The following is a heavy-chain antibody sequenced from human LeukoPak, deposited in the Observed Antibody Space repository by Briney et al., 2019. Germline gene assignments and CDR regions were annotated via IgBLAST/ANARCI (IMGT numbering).Heavy chain of an antibody. CDR2: IWYDGSNK. D-gene: IGHD6-13*01. CDR1: GFTFSSYG. CDR3: AKALSQQLVRYSQA. J-gene: IGHJ1*01. V-gene: IGHV3-33*06. Sequence: GRSLRLSCAASGFTFSSYGMHWVRQAPGKGLEWVAVIWYDGSNKYYADSVQGRFTISRDNSKNTLYLQMNSLRPEDTAVYYCAKALSQQLVRYSQAWGQGTLVTVSS.